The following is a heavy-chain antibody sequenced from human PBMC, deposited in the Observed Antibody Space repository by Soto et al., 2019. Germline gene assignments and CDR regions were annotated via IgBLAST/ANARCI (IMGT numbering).Heavy chain of an antibody. CDR2: INPNSGDT. V-gene: IGHV1-2*02. CDR1: GYTFTGSS. CDR3: AREFSNSPEAFDS. D-gene: IGHD6-6*01. J-gene: IGHJ4*02. Sequence: QVQLVQSGAEVKKPGASVNVSCEASGYTFTGSSIHWVRQAPGQGLEWMGYINPNSGDTIFAQKFQGRVTMTRDTSISTAYMELSRVASDDTAVYYCAREFSNSPEAFDSWGQGSLVTVSS.